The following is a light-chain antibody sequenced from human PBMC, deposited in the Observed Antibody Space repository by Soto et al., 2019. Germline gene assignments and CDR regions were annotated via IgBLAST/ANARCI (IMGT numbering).Light chain of an antibody. CDR3: QYYNTWPPMYT. Sequence: EIVMTQSPATLSVSPGERATLSCRASQSVSSNLAWFQQKPGQAPRLLIYATSTRATGIPARFTGSGSGTEFTLTIGSLQSEDFAVYYCQYYNTWPPMYTFGQGTKLEIK. CDR1: QSVSSN. CDR2: ATS. V-gene: IGKV3-15*01. J-gene: IGKJ2*01.